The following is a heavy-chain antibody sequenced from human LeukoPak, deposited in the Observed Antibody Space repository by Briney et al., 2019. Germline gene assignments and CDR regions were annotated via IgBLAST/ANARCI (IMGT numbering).Heavy chain of an antibody. V-gene: IGHV5-51*01. CDR3: ARRRGYNYHYYFDY. D-gene: IGHD5-24*01. CDR1: GYSFTNYW. J-gene: IGHJ4*02. CDR2: IYPGDSDT. Sequence: GESLKISCEGIGYSFTNYWIGWVRQMPGKDLEWMGIIYPGDSDTTYSAAFQGQVTISADKSISTAYLQWSSLKASDTAIYYCARRRGYNYHYYFDYRGQGTLVTVSS.